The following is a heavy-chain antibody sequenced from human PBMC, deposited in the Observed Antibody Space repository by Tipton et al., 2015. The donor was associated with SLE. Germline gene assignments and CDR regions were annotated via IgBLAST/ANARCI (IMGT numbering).Heavy chain of an antibody. V-gene: IGHV4-39*01. CDR1: GGSISNSNYY. CDR3: ARNSSVLNV. Sequence: TLSLTCTVSGGSISNSNYYWGWIRQPPGKGLEWIGSIYYSGSPYYNPSLKSRITMSVDTSKNQFSLNLNSVTAADTAVYYCARNSSVLNVWGQGTTVTVSS. CDR2: IYYSGSP. D-gene: IGHD1-14*01. J-gene: IGHJ6*02.